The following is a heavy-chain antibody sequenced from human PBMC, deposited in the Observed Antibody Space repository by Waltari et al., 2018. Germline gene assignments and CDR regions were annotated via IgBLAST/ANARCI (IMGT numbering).Heavy chain of an antibody. CDR3: ARHLYSIDYLELAK. V-gene: IGHV3-23*01. CDR2: ISDSGVIT. D-gene: IGHD3-22*01. Sequence: EEHLLESGGGLAQPGGSLRLSCAASGFIFIRDALSWVRQAPGKGLEWVSGISDSGVITKYADSVKGRFTVSRDNSKNTVFLHLNSLRAEDTAIYYCARHLYSIDYLELAKWGQGTLVTVSS. CDR1: GFIFIRDA. J-gene: IGHJ4*02.